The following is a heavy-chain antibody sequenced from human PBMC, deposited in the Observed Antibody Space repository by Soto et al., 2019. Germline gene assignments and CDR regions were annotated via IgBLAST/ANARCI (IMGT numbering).Heavy chain of an antibody. Sequence: PGESLKISCKGSGYSFTSYWIGWVRQMPGKGLEWMGIIYPGDSDTRYSPSFQGQVTISADKSISTAYLQWSSLKASDTAMYYCATPHGSGRYAYYYYGMDVWGQGTTVTVSS. J-gene: IGHJ6*02. V-gene: IGHV5-51*01. CDR2: IYPGDSDT. CDR1: GYSFTSYW. D-gene: IGHD3-10*01. CDR3: ATPHGSGRYAYYYYGMDV.